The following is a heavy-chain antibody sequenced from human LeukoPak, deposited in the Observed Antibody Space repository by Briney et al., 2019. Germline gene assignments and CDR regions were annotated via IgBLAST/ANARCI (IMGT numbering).Heavy chain of an antibody. J-gene: IGHJ4*02. V-gene: IGHV3-53*01. CDR3: ARRAGAYSHPYDY. Sequence: GGSLRLSCTVSRFTVSSNSMSWVRQAPGKGLEWVSFIYSDNTHYSDSVKGRFTISRDNSKNTLYLQMNSLRAEDTAAYYCARRAGAYSHPYDYWGQGTLVTVSS. CDR2: IYSDNT. CDR1: RFTVSSNS. D-gene: IGHD4/OR15-4a*01.